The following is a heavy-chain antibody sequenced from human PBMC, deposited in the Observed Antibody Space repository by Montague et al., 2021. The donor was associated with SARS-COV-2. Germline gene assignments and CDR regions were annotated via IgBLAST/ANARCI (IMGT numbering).Heavy chain of an antibody. CDR2: IDWDDDK. CDR3: AREIAAAPDY. D-gene: IGHD6-13*01. CDR1: GFSLSTSGMC. Sequence: PALGKPTQTLTLTCTFSGFSLSTSGMCVSWIRQPPGKALEWLARIDWDDDKYYSTSLKTRLTIPKDTSKNQVVLTMTNMDPVDTATYYCAREIAAAPDYWGQGTLVTVSS. V-gene: IGHV2-70*11. J-gene: IGHJ4*02.